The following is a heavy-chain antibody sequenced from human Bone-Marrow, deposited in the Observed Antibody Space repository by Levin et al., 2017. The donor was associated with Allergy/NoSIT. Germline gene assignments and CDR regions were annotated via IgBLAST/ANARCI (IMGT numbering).Heavy chain of an antibody. V-gene: IGHV3-74*01. CDR3: VRNREYSSGWYGLADYHHGMDV. Sequence: GESLKISCVASGFDFTGDWMHWVRQVPGKGLVWVSRISPDGSSAKYADSVEGRFSISRDNAKNMVYLQMHNLRAEDTAVYYCVRNREYSSGWYGLADYHHGMDVWGQGTTVTVSS. J-gene: IGHJ6*02. CDR2: ISPDGSSA. CDR1: GFDFTGDW. D-gene: IGHD6-19*01.